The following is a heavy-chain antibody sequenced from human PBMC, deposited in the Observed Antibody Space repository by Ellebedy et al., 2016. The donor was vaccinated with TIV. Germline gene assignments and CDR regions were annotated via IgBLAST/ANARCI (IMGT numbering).Heavy chain of an antibody. Sequence: SCKASGGTFSSYGMHWVRQAPGKGLDWVAVIWYDGSNKYYADSVKGRFTISRDNSKNTLYLQMNSLRAEDTAVYYCARDRGYGMEVWGQGTTVTVSS. D-gene: IGHD3-10*01. J-gene: IGHJ6*02. V-gene: IGHV3-33*01. CDR2: IWYDGSNK. CDR1: GGTFSSYG. CDR3: ARDRGYGMEV.